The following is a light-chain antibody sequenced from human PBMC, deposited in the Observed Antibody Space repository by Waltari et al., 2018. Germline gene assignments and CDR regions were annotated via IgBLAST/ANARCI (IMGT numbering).Light chain of an antibody. Sequence: AIQMTQSPSSLPASVGDRVTITCRASQDIRNELGWYQQRPGKAPSLLIYAASNLQGGVPSRFSGSGSGTDFTLTINSLQPEDFATYYCLQDHGNPRTFGQGTKLEIK. J-gene: IGKJ2*01. CDR3: LQDHGNPRT. V-gene: IGKV1-6*01. CDR2: AAS. CDR1: QDIRNE.